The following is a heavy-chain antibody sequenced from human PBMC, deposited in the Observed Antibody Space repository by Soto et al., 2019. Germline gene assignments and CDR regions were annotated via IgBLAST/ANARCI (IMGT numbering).Heavy chain of an antibody. Sequence: TLSLTCTVSGGSISSGGYYWSWIRQHPGKGLEWIGYIYYSGSTYYNPSLKSRVTISVDTSKNQFSLKLSSVTAADTAVYYCARSTRPVVTAMYNWFDPWGQGTLVTVSS. J-gene: IGHJ5*02. CDR1: GGSISSGGYY. CDR3: ARSTRPVVTAMYNWFDP. CDR2: IYYSGST. D-gene: IGHD2-21*02. V-gene: IGHV4-31*03.